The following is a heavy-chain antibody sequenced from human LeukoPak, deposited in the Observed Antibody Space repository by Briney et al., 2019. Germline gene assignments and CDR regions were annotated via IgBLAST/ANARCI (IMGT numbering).Heavy chain of an antibody. Sequence: GGSLRLSCAASGFTFSNAWMSWVRQAPGKGLEWVGRIKSKTDGGTTDYAAPVKGRFTISRDDSENTLYLQMNSLKTEDTAVYYCTTRMQQLVLNDYWGQGTLVTVSS. CDR2: IKSKTDGGTT. CDR1: GFTFSNAW. CDR3: TTRMQQLVLNDY. J-gene: IGHJ4*02. D-gene: IGHD6-13*01. V-gene: IGHV3-15*01.